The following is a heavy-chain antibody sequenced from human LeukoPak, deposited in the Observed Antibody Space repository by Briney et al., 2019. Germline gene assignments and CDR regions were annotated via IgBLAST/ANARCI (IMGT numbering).Heavy chain of an antibody. CDR2: MYHGGST. CDR1: GGSVSSGGFS. Sequence: SETLSLTCAVSGGSVSSGGFSWSWIRQPPGKGLEWIGYMYHGGSTYYNPSLESRVTISVDRSKNQFSLKLSSVTAADTVVYYCASTNDFGDYVGAWGQGTLVTVSS. D-gene: IGHD4-17*01. V-gene: IGHV4-30-2*01. J-gene: IGHJ5*02. CDR3: ASTNDFGDYVGA.